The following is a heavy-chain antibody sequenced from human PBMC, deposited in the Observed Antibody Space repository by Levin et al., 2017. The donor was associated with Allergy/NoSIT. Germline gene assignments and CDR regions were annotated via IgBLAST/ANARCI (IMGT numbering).Heavy chain of an antibody. J-gene: IGHJ6*03. D-gene: IGHD6-13*01. CDR2: IYHSGST. Sequence: PSETLSLTCVVSGYSINSGYYWGCIRQSPGKGLEWIGSIYHSGSTYYNPSLKSRVTISADTSKNQVSLKVNSVTAADTAVYYCASGARDPDSRRTSPHSNYMDVWGKGTTVTVSS. CDR3: ASGARDPDSRRTSPHSNYMDV. CDR1: GYSINSGYY. V-gene: IGHV4-38-2*01.